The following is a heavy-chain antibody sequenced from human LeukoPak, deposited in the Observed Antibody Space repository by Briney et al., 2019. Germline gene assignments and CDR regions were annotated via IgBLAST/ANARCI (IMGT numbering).Heavy chain of an antibody. CDR3: VRGGGSAWLAP. D-gene: IGHD2-15*01. CDR1: GSTFSRYD. V-gene: IGHV3-23*01. CDR2: ITAGALSS. Sequence: GGSLRLSCAASGSTFSRYDMSWVRQAPGKALEWVSTITAGALSSNYADSVRGRFTISRDNSKNTLYLQINSLRAEDTAVYHCVRGGGSAWLAPWGREPWSPSPQ. J-gene: IGHJ5*02.